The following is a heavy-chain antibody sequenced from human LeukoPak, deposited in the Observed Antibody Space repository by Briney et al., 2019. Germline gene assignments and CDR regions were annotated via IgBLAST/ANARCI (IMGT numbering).Heavy chain of an antibody. D-gene: IGHD1-26*01. Sequence: SETLSLTCTVSGGSITSFYWNWIRQPARKGLGWIGRIDTSGSTNYNPSLKSRVTMSVDTSKNQFSLRLSSVTAADTAVYYCARGQWELLRYNYIDVWGKGTTVTVSS. CDR1: GGSITSFY. CDR3: ARGQWELLRYNYIDV. V-gene: IGHV4-4*07. CDR2: IDTSGST. J-gene: IGHJ6*03.